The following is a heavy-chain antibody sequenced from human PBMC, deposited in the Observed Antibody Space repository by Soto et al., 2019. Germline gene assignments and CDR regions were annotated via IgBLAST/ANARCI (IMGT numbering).Heavy chain of an antibody. J-gene: IGHJ6*02. D-gene: IGHD3-3*01. V-gene: IGHV1-69*06. CDR2: IIPIFGTA. CDR3: TARTIFGVAPFYYYYGMDV. CDR1: GGTLSSYA. Sequence: SVEVSCNASGGTLSSYAISRVRQDPGKGLEWMGGIIPIFGTANYAQKFQGRVTLTADKSPSTADIDLSSTRSEDTAPFHCTARTIFGVAPFYYYYGMDVWRQGITVTVS.